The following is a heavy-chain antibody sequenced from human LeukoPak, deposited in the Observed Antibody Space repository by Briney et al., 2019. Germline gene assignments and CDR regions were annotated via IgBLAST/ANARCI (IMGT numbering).Heavy chain of an antibody. D-gene: IGHD3-10*01. CDR2: IYHSGST. J-gene: IGHJ4*02. CDR1: GYSISSGYY. CDR3: ARDPWFGESLDY. Sequence: PSETLSLTCTVSGYSISSGYYWGWIRQPPGKGLEWIGSIYHSGSTYYNPSLKSRVTISVDTSKNQFSLKLSSVTAADTAVYYCARDPWFGESLDYWGQGTLVTVSS. V-gene: IGHV4-38-2*02.